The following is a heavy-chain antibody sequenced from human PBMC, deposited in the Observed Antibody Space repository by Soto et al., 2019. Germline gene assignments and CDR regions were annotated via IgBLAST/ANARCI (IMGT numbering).Heavy chain of an antibody. CDR2: VHYSGST. V-gene: IGHV4-59*08. D-gene: IGHD1-1*01. CDR1: GGSISTYY. J-gene: IGHJ3*02. CDR3: ARRGYDLRGAFDI. Sequence: PSETLSLTCTVSGGSISTYYWSWIRQPPGKGLEWIAYVHYSGSTKCNPSLRSRVTISVDTSKNQFSLKLSSVTAADTAVYYCARRGYDLRGAFDIWGQGTMVTVSS.